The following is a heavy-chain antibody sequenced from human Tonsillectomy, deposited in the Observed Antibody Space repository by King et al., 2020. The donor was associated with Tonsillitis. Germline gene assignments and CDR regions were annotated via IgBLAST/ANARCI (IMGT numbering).Heavy chain of an antibody. Sequence: VQLVESGGGLVQPGRSLRLSCEASGFSFDDYAMHWVRQAPGKGLEWVSGISWNSGSIGYADSVKGRFTISRDNAKNSLYLQMNSLRAEDTALYYCAKGAHYDFWSGYFRDNWFDPWGQGTLVTVSS. CDR2: ISWNSGSI. V-gene: IGHV3-9*01. CDR3: AKGAHYDFWSGYFRDNWFDP. D-gene: IGHD3-3*01. J-gene: IGHJ5*02. CDR1: GFSFDDYA.